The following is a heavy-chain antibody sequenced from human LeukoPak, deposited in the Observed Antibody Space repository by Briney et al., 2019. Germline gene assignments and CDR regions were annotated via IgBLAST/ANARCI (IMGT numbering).Heavy chain of an antibody. CDR3: ARMPAGSSTTNDY. Sequence: EASVKVSCKASGYTFTGFYMHWVRHAPGHGLEWMGRINPNSGDTNYAQKFQGRVTMTRDTSISTAYMELSRLRSDDTAVYYCARMPAGSSTTNDYWGQGTLVTVSS. J-gene: IGHJ4*02. CDR1: GYTFTGFY. D-gene: IGHD2-2*01. V-gene: IGHV1-2*06. CDR2: INPNSGDT.